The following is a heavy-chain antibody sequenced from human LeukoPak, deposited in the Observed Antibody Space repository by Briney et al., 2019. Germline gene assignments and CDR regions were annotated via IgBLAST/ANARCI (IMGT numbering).Heavy chain of an antibody. CDR2: ISYDGSNK. CDR3: MRDYLRE. CDR1: GFTFSSYA. D-gene: IGHD3-16*01. Sequence: GGSLRLSCAASGFTFSSYAMHWVRQAPGKGLEWVAVISYDGSNKYYADSVKGRFTISRDNAKNSLYLQMNSLRAEDTAVYYCMRDYLREWGQGTLVTVSS. V-gene: IGHV3-30-3*01. J-gene: IGHJ4*02.